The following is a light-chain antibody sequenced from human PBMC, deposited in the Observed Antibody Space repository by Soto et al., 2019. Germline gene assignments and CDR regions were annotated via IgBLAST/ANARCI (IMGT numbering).Light chain of an antibody. J-gene: IGKJ2*01. Sequence: EIVLTQSPGTLSLSPGERATLSCRASQSVSSSYLAWYQQKPGQAPRLLIYGASRRATGIPDRFSGSGSGTDFTLTISRLEPEDFKVYHCHQYGSSPYNFGKGNKMEIK. V-gene: IGKV3-20*01. CDR3: HQYGSSPYN. CDR1: QSVSSSY. CDR2: GAS.